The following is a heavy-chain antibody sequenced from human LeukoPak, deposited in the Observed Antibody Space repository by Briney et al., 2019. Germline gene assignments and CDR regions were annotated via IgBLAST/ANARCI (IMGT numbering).Heavy chain of an antibody. Sequence: GESLKISFKGSGYSFTSYWIGWVRQMPGKGLEWMGIIYPGDSDTRYSPSFQGQVTISADKSISTAYLQWSSLKASDTAMYYCARHNLVVVPAAQYYYYYMDVWGKGTTVTVSS. V-gene: IGHV5-51*01. J-gene: IGHJ6*03. CDR3: ARHNLVVVPAAQYYYYYMDV. D-gene: IGHD2-2*01. CDR2: IYPGDSDT. CDR1: GYSFTSYW.